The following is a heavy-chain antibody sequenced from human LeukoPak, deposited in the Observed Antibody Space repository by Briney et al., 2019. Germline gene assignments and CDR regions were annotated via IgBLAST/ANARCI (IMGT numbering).Heavy chain of an antibody. CDR1: RYTFTSYY. V-gene: IGHV1-46*01. D-gene: IGHD2-8*01. J-gene: IGHJ4*02. Sequence: ASVKVSCKASRYTFTSYYMHWVRQAPGQGLEWMGIINPSGGSTSYAQKFQGRVTVTRDTSTSTVYMELSSLRSEDTAVYYCARDPVGYCTNGVCPNLDYWGQGTLVTVSS. CDR3: ARDPVGYCTNGVCPNLDY. CDR2: INPSGGST.